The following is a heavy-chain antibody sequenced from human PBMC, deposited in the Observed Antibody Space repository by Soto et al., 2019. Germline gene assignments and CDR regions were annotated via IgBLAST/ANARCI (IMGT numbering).Heavy chain of an antibody. D-gene: IGHD6-13*01. Sequence: ASVKGSCKGAGFGFSDYGLSWGRQAPGQPLEWMGWISGDNINSKYSQKFQGRLTMTTDTSTATASMELRSLTSDDTAVYYCGREGQQLAQEKYYQFNGMDVWGQGTTVTVSS. CDR1: GFGFSDYG. J-gene: IGHJ6*02. CDR2: ISGDNINS. CDR3: GREGQQLAQEKYYQFNGMDV. V-gene: IGHV1-18*01.